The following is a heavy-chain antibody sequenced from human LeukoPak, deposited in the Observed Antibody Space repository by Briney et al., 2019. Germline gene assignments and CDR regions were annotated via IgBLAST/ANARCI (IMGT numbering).Heavy chain of an antibody. Sequence: PGGSLRLSCAASGFTFSSYSMNWVRQAPGKGLEWVSAISGSGGNTYFADSVKGRFTISRDNSKNTLYLQMNSLKTEDTAVYYCTSRSKIAAAGITREPWGQGTLVTVSS. CDR1: GFTFSSYS. D-gene: IGHD6-13*01. J-gene: IGHJ5*02. CDR2: ISGSGGNT. V-gene: IGHV3-23*01. CDR3: TSRSKIAAAGITREP.